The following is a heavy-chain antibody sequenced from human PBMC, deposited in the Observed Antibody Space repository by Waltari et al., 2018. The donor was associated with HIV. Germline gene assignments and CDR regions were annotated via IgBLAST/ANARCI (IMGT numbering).Heavy chain of an antibody. CDR1: GPSISSRRYY. CDR2: NMYSGST. V-gene: IGHV4-39*01. J-gene: IGHJ5*01. D-gene: IGHD3-10*01. Sequence: QLLLQESGPGLVRPSETLSLTCTVTGPSISSRRYYWGWVRQHPGKGLEWIVSNMYSGSTYNNPSLKSRVAISVDTSRNQFSLNLTSVTAADTALYYCARHDGTSYYFGSDMNPRPFSFWFASWGQGILVTVSS. CDR3: ARHDGTSYYFGSDMNPRPFSFWFAS.